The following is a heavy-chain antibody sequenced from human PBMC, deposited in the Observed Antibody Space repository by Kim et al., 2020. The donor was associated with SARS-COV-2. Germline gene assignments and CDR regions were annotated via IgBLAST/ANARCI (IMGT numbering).Heavy chain of an antibody. CDR3: ARAPPSRMDSSGYYLY. D-gene: IGHD3-22*01. V-gene: IGHV4-34*01. J-gene: IGHJ4*02. CDR1: GGSFSGYY. Sequence: SETLSLTCAVYGGSFSGYYWSWIRQPTGKGLEWIGEINHSGSTNYNPSLKSRVTISVETSKNRFSLKLSSVTAADTAVYYCARAPPSRMDSSGYYLYWGQGTLGTVSS. CDR2: INHSGST.